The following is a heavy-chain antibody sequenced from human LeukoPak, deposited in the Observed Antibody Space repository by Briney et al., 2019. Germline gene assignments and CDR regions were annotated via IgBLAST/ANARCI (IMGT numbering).Heavy chain of an antibody. CDR1: GGSISSYY. J-gene: IGHJ4*02. D-gene: IGHD3-22*01. CDR3: ARDDYYYDSSGYYSN. Sequence: PSETLSLTCTVSGGSISSYYWSWIRQPAGKGLEWIGRIYTSGSTNYNPSLKSRVTMSVDTSKNQFSLKLSSVTAADTAVYYCARDDYYYDSSGYYSNWGQGTQVTVSS. CDR2: IYTSGST. V-gene: IGHV4-4*07.